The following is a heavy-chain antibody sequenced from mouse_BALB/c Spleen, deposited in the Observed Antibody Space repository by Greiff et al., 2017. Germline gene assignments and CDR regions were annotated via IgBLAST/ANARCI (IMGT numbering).Heavy chain of an antibody. CDR2: IRNKANGYTT. V-gene: IGHV7-3*02. Sequence: EVNVVESGGGLVQPGGSLRLSCATSGFTFTDYYMSWVRQPPGKALEWLGFIRNKANGYTTEYSASVKGRFTISRDNSQSILYLQMNTLRAEDSATYYCARDYYGSGAYWGQGTLVTVSA. D-gene: IGHD1-1*01. CDR1: GFTFTDYY. CDR3: ARDYYGSGAY. J-gene: IGHJ3*01.